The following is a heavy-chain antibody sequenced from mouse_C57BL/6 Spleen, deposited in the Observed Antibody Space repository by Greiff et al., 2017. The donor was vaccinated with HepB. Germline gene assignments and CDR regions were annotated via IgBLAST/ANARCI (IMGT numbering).Heavy chain of an antibody. CDR1: GYSITSGYY. V-gene: IGHV3-6*01. CDR2: ISYDGSN. J-gene: IGHJ2*01. Sequence: EVQRVESGPGLVKPSQSLSLTCSVTGYSITSGYYWNWIRQFPGNKLEWMGYISYDGSNNYNPSLKNRISITRDTSKNQFFLKLNSVTTEDTATYYCAREGGLRRGYYFDYWGQGTTLTVSS. D-gene: IGHD2-4*01. CDR3: AREGGLRRGYYFDY.